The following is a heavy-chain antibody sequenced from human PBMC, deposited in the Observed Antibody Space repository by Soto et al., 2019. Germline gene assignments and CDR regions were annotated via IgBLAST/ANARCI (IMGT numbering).Heavy chain of an antibody. D-gene: IGHD5-18*01. Sequence: SETLSLTCTVSGGSISSYYWSWIRQPPGKGLEWIGYIYYSGSTNYTPSLKSRVTISVDTSKNQFSLKLSSVTAADTAVYYCARDSGYSYGSYDYWGQGTLVTVSS. CDR1: GGSISSYY. CDR2: IYYSGST. V-gene: IGHV4-59*01. CDR3: ARDSGYSYGSYDY. J-gene: IGHJ4*02.